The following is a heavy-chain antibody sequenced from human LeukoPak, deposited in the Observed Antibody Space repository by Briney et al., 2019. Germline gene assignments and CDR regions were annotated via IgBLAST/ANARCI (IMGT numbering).Heavy chain of an antibody. J-gene: IGHJ4*02. D-gene: IGHD3-22*01. CDR3: ARETSDSSTYYHDY. Sequence: ASVKVSCKASGYTFTSNYIHWVRQAPGQGLEWMAMIYPRDGSTSYAQKFQGRVTVTRDTSTSTVHMELSRLTSDDTAVYYCARETSDSSTYYHDYWGQGTLVTVSS. V-gene: IGHV1-46*01. CDR2: IYPRDGST. CDR1: GYTFTSNY.